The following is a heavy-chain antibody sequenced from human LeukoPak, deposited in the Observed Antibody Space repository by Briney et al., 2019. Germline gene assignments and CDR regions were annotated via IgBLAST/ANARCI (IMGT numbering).Heavy chain of an antibody. J-gene: IGHJ4*02. V-gene: IGHV3-53*01. CDR2: IYSGGST. Sequence: GGSLRLSCAASGFTVSSNYMSWVRQAPGKGLEWVSVIYSGGSTYYADSVKGRFTISRDNSKNTLYLQMNSLRAEDTAVYYCARAPNYYDSSGAFDYWGQGTLVTVSS. CDR3: ARAPNYYDSSGAFDY. D-gene: IGHD3-22*01. CDR1: GFTVSSNY.